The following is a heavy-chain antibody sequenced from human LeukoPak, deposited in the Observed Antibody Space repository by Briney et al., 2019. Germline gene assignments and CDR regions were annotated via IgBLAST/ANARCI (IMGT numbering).Heavy chain of an antibody. CDR1: GFTFSSAW. Sequence: GGSLRLSCAASGFTFSSAWMSWVRQAPGKGLEWVGRIRSETDGGTADYSAPVKGRFTISRDDSKNTLYLQMNSLKTEDTAVYHCTTDVRWELPPFDYWGQGTLVTVSS. J-gene: IGHJ4*02. CDR2: IRSETDGGTA. V-gene: IGHV3-15*01. CDR3: TTDVRWELPPFDY. D-gene: IGHD1-26*01.